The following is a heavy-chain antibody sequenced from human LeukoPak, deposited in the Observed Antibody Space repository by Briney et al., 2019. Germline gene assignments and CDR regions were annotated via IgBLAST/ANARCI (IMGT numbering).Heavy chain of an antibody. D-gene: IGHD6-19*01. CDR2: IYIGGST. CDR1: GGSISSGSHF. CDR3: ARVVAVGAGYVDS. V-gene: IGHV4-61*02. J-gene: IGHJ4*02. Sequence: SQTLSLTCTVSGGSISSGSHFWTWIRQPAGKGLEWVGRIYIGGSTNYNPSLKSRVSMSVETSENRFSLELTSVTAADTAVYYCARVVAVGAGYVDSWGQGTQVTVSS.